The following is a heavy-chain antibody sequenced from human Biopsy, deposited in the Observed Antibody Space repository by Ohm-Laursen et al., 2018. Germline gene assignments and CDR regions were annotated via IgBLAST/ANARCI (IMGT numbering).Heavy chain of an antibody. D-gene: IGHD1-7*01. V-gene: IGHV1-8*01. CDR1: GYTFTSYD. CDR3: GRAVRNQLLTDP. CDR2: LNPVSGNS. Sequence: ATVKISCKASGYTFTSYDITWVRQASGQGPEWIGWLNPVSGNSNFGQKFRGRVTVTSDTSISTAYMELSGLTSDDTATYYCGRAVRNQLLTDPWGQGTLVTVAS. J-gene: IGHJ5*02.